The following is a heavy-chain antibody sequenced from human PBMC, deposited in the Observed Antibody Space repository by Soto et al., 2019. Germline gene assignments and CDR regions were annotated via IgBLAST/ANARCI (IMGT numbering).Heavy chain of an antibody. D-gene: IGHD1-26*01. V-gene: IGHV1-69*01. J-gene: IGHJ4*02. CDR1: GGTFGSSA. Sequence: QVQREHSGAGVKKPGSSVKVSCKAYGGTFGSSAISWVRQAPGQGLEWMGGLVPRFTTPNYAQRFQGRVSITADESTNTVHLELSNLRSEDTAVYYCAREGFSGSYLTYWGQGTLVTVSS. CDR3: AREGFSGSYLTY. CDR2: LVPRFTTP.